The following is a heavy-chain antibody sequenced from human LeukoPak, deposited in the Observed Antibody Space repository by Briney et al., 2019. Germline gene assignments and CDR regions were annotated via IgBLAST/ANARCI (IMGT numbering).Heavy chain of an antibody. CDR2: IWYDGSKK. J-gene: IGHJ4*02. D-gene: IGHD7-27*01. V-gene: IGHV3-33*01. CDR3: ARLLGSYFDY. Sequence: GGSLRLSCAAPGFTFSSNGMHWVRQAPGKGLEWVAVIWYDGSKKYYADSAKGRFTISRDNSKNTLYLQMNNLRIEDTAVYYCARLLGSYFDYWGQGTLVTVSS. CDR1: GFTFSSNG.